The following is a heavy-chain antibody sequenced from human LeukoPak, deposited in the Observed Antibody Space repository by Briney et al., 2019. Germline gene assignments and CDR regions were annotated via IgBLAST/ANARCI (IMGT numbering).Heavy chain of an antibody. CDR2: ISYDGSKI. CDR3: ARESGWGLPHAFDF. CDR1: GFTFSSYP. J-gene: IGHJ3*01. Sequence: GGSLRLSCAASGFTFSSYPLHWVRQAPGKGLEWVTLISYDGSKIYYADSVKGRFTISRDNSKNRLYLQMNSLRVEDTAVYYCARESGWGLPHAFDFWGQGTMVTVSS. V-gene: IGHV3-30-3*01. D-gene: IGHD3-3*01.